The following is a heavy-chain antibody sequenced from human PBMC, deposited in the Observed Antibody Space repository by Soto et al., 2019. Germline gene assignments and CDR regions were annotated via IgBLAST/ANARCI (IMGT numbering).Heavy chain of an antibody. CDR1: GFTFSSYA. CDR2: ISGSGGST. CDR3: AKAVELDAPYYYYYYMDV. J-gene: IGHJ6*03. D-gene: IGHD1-7*01. V-gene: IGHV3-23*01. Sequence: GGSLRLSCAASGFTFSSYAMSWVRQAPGKGLEWVSAISGSGGSTYYADSVKGRFTISRDNSKNTLYLQMNSLRAEDTAVYYCAKAVELDAPYYYYYYMDVWGKGTTVTVSS.